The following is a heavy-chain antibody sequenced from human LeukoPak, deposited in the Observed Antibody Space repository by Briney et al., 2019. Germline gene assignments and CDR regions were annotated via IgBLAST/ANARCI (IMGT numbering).Heavy chain of an antibody. D-gene: IGHD3-22*01. Sequence: GASVKVSCKASGYTFTSYGISWVRQAPGQGLEWMGWISAYNGNTNYAQKLQGRVTMTTDTSTSTAYMELRSLRSDDTAVYYCARVLWDYYDSSGYPLDYWGQGTLVTVSS. CDR1: GYTFTSYG. CDR2: ISAYNGNT. CDR3: ARVLWDYYDSSGYPLDY. J-gene: IGHJ4*02. V-gene: IGHV1-18*01.